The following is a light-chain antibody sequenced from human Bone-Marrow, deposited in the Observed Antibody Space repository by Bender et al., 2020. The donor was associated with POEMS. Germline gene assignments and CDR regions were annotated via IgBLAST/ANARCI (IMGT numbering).Light chain of an antibody. V-gene: IGLV2-18*02. Sequence: QSALTQPPSVSGSPGQSVTISCTGTSSDISSHNRVSWYRQAPGTAPKLIIFEVINRPSGVPDRFSGSKSGNTASLTISGLQADDEAEYYCSSFITYGSYVFGSGTKLTVL. CDR3: SSFITYGSYV. CDR1: SSDISSHNR. CDR2: EVI. J-gene: IGLJ1*01.